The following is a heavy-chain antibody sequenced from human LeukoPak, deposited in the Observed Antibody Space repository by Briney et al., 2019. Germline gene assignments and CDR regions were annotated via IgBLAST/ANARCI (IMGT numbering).Heavy chain of an antibody. Sequence: SETLSLTCAVSGDSVSSSNYYWSWIRQPPGKGLEWIGYIYYGGNTNYNPSLQSRVTISVDTSKSQFSLKLSSVTAADTAVYYCARSIVVVPAAIRLGMDVWGQGTTVTVSS. D-gene: IGHD2-2*01. CDR3: ARSIVVVPAAIRLGMDV. CDR2: IYYGGNT. CDR1: GDSVSSSNYY. V-gene: IGHV4-61*01. J-gene: IGHJ6*02.